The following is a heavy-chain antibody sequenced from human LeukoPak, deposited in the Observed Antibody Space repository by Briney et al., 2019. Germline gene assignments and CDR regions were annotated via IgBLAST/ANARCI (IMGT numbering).Heavy chain of an antibody. CDR3: ASRKRVPMVRGSLDY. CDR1: GFTFSTYW. V-gene: IGHV4-34*01. J-gene: IGHJ4*02. CDR2: INHSGST. Sequence: GSLRLSCAASGFTFSTYWMSWVRQPPGRGLEWIGEINHSGSTNYNPSLKSRVTISVDTSKNQFSLKLSSVTAADTAVYYCASRKRVPMVRGSLDYWGQGTLVTVSS. D-gene: IGHD3-10*01.